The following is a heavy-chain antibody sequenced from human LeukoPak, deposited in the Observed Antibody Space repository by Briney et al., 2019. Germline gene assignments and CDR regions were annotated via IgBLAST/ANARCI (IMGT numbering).Heavy chain of an antibody. CDR3: ATVRNSGSGSSNWFDP. V-gene: IGHV1-69-2*01. Sequence: GASVKVSCKASGYTFTDYYMHWVQQAPGKGLEWMGLVDPEDGETIYAEKFQGRVTITADTSTDTAYMELSSLRSEDTAVYYCATVRNSGSGSSNWFDPWGQGTLVTVSS. CDR2: VDPEDGET. J-gene: IGHJ5*02. D-gene: IGHD3-10*01. CDR1: GYTFTDYY.